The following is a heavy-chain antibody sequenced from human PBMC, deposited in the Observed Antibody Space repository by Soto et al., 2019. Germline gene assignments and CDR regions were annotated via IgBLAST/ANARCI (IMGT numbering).Heavy chain of an antibody. D-gene: IGHD6-19*01. J-gene: IGHJ3*02. CDR2: ISAYNGNT. V-gene: IGHV1-18*01. CDR3: ARLGPVAGTDAFDI. CDR1: GYTFTSYG. Sequence: ASVTVSCKASGYTFTSYGISWVRQAPGQGLEWMGWISAYNGNTNYAQKLQGRVTMTTDTSTSTAYMELRSLRSDDTAVYYCARLGPVAGTDAFDIWGQGTMVTVSS.